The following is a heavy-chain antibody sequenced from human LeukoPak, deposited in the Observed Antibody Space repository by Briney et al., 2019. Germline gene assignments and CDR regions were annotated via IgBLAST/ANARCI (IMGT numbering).Heavy chain of an antibody. CDR3: AQDSYGPDDY. CDR2: IKQDGSEK. CDR1: GFTFGKKW. J-gene: IGHJ4*02. D-gene: IGHD5-18*01. Sequence: GGSLRLSCVGSGFTFGKKWMSWVRQAPGKGLQWVAHIKQDGSEKNYVDPVKGRFTISRDNAKNSVYLQMNSLRVEDTAVYYCAQDSYGPDDYWGQGTLVTVSS. V-gene: IGHV3-7*01.